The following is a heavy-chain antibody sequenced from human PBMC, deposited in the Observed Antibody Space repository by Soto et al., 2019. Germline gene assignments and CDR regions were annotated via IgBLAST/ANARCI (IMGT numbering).Heavy chain of an antibody. J-gene: IGHJ4*02. D-gene: IGHD3-3*01. V-gene: IGHV4-31*03. Sequence: SETLSLTCTVSGGSISSGGYYWSWIRQHPGKGLEWIGYIYYSGSTYYNPSLKSRVTISVDTSKNQFSLKLSSVTAADTAVYYCARDDRLRFLEWFFDYWGQGTLVTVSS. CDR1: GGSISSGGYY. CDR3: ARDDRLRFLEWFFDY. CDR2: IYYSGST.